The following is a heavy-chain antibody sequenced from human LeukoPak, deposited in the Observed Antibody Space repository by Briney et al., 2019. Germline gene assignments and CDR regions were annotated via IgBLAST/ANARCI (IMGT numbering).Heavy chain of an antibody. V-gene: IGHV1-18*01. CDR2: ISAYNGNT. CDR1: GYTFISYG. Sequence: ASVKVSCKASGYTFISYGISWVRQAPGQGLEWMGWISAYNGNTNYAQKLQGRVTMTTDTSTSTAYMELRSLRSDDTAVYYCARDSEWYYYDSSAQSPDWFDPWGQGTLVTVSS. CDR3: ARDSEWYYYDSSAQSPDWFDP. D-gene: IGHD3-22*01. J-gene: IGHJ5*02.